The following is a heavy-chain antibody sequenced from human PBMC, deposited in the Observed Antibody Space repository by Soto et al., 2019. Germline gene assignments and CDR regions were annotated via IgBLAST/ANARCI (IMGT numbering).Heavy chain of an antibody. J-gene: IGHJ4*02. CDR2: IYWRDDK. D-gene: IGHD1-26*01. CDR3: AHKVGTEFHH. CDR1: GFSLKDSGVG. Sequence: ITLKESGPTLVKPTQTLTLTCTFSGFSLKDSGVGVGWIRQPPGRALECLGIIYWRDDKRYSPSLKRRLTITKNNNKDKVVLKMTNMDPVDTATYYCAHKVGTEFHHWGQGTLVTVS. V-gene: IGHV2-5*01.